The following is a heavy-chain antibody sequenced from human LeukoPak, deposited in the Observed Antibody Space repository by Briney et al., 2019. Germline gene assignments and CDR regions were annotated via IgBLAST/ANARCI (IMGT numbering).Heavy chain of an antibody. CDR1: DFTVSSNY. J-gene: IGHJ4*02. D-gene: IGHD2-21*01. V-gene: IGHV3-53*01. Sequence: GGSLRLTCAASDFTVSSNYMTWVRQAPGKGLEWVSVIYSTYSTYYADSVKGRFTISRDNAKNTLYLQMNSLRAEDTAVYFCASPLVIATKNEYWGQGILVTVSS. CDR3: ASPLVIATKNEY. CDR2: IYSTYST.